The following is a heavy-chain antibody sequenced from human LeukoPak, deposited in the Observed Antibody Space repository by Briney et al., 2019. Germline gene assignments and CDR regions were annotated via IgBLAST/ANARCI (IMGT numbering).Heavy chain of an antibody. Sequence: GGSLRLSCAASGFTFSSYSMSWVRQAPGKGLEWVSYISSSSSTISYPDSVKGRFTISRDNAKNSLYLQMNNLRAEDTAVYYCARDRCTNGVCYTFAYWGQGTLVTVSS. D-gene: IGHD2-8*01. CDR1: GFTFSSYS. CDR2: ISSSSSTI. J-gene: IGHJ4*02. V-gene: IGHV3-48*01. CDR3: ARDRCTNGVCYTFAY.